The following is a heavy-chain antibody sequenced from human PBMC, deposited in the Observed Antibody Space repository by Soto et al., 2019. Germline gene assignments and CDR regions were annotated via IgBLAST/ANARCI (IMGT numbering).Heavy chain of an antibody. J-gene: IGHJ6*02. V-gene: IGHV4-39*01. CDR3: ARRRRLLEYSSSSHGMDV. D-gene: IGHD6-6*01. Sequence: QLQLQESGPGLVKPSETLSLTCTVSGGSISSSSYYWGWIRQPPGKGLEWIGSIYYSGSTYYNPSLKSRVTISVDTSKNQFSLKLSSVTAADTAVYYCARRRRLLEYSSSSHGMDVWGQGTTVTVSS. CDR2: IYYSGST. CDR1: GGSISSSSYY.